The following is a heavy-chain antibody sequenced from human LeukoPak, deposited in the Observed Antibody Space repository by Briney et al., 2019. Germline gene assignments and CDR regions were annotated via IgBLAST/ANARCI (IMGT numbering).Heavy chain of an antibody. CDR1: GFTFSSYG. CDR3: AKSPEGYNLWFDP. D-gene: IGHD5-24*01. Sequence: VGSLRLSCAASGFTFSSYGMHWVRQAPGKGLEWVAVIWYDGSNKYYADSVKGRFTISRDNSKNTLYLQMNSLRAEDTAVYYCAKSPEGYNLWFDPWGQGTLVTVSS. J-gene: IGHJ5*02. CDR2: IWYDGSNK. V-gene: IGHV3-33*06.